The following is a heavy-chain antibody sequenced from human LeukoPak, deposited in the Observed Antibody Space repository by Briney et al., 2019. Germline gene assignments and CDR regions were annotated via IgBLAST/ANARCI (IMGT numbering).Heavy chain of an antibody. J-gene: IGHJ4*02. CDR2: ISGTSTYI. CDR1: GFTFDKYL. CDR3: VRDHQLRDPGC. V-gene: IGHV3-21*01. Sequence: PGGSLRLSCATSGFTFDKYLIHWVRQAPGKGLDRVSSISGTSTYIDYADSVKGRFTISRDNAKNSLYLQMNSLRVEDTAVYYCVRDHQLRDPGCWGQGTLVTVSS. D-gene: IGHD5-24*01.